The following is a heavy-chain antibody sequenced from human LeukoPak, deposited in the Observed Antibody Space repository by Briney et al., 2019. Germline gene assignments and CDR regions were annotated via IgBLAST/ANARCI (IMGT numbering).Heavy chain of an antibody. CDR3: ARHGYIQFWLY. CDR1: GASISRDTYF. J-gene: IGHJ4*02. CDR2: IDSSGTT. V-gene: IGHV4-39*01. D-gene: IGHD5-18*01. Sequence: SETLSLTCTVSGASISRDTYFWGWIRQSPEKGLEWIVSIDSSGTTHYNSSLKSRVIISVDTSKNQASLNLTSVTSADTAVYYCARHGYIQFWLYWGQGTQVIVSS.